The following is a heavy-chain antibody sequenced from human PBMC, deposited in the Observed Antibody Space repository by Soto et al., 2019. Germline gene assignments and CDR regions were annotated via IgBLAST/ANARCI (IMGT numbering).Heavy chain of an antibody. J-gene: IGHJ5*02. V-gene: IGHV4-34*01. CDR1: GGSFSGYY. D-gene: IGHD3-10*01. Sequence: SETLSLTCAVYGGSFSGYYWSWIRQPPGKGLEWIGEINHSGSTNYNPSLKSRVTISVDTSKNQFSLKLSSVTAADTAVYYCARGPRTPGGRDWFDPWGQGTLVTVSS. CDR3: ARGPRTPGGRDWFDP. CDR2: INHSGST.